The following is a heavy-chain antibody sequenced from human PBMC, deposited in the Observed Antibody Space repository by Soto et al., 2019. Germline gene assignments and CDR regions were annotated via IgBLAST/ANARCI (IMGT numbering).Heavy chain of an antibody. CDR2: IVVGSGNT. D-gene: IGHD3-22*01. CDR1: GFTFTSSA. Sequence: SVKVSCKASGFTFTSSAVQCVRQARGQRLEWIGWIVVGSGNTNYAQKFQERVTITRDMSTSTAYMELSSLRSEDTAVYYCAADTYYYDSSWYAFDIWGQGTMVTVSS. V-gene: IGHV1-58*01. J-gene: IGHJ3*02. CDR3: AADTYYYDSSWYAFDI.